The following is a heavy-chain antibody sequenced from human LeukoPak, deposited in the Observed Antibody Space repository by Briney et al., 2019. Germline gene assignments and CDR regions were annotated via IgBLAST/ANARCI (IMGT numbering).Heavy chain of an antibody. CDR1: GYSFTSYW. CDR2: IYPGDSDT. Sequence: GESLKISCKGSGYSFTSYWIGWVRQMPGKGLEWMGIIYPGDSDTRYSPSFQGQVTISADKSISTAYLQWSSLKASDTAMYYCARAPGWIVVVSPVPDAFDIWGQGTMVTVSS. V-gene: IGHV5-51*01. D-gene: IGHD3-22*01. CDR3: ARAPGWIVVVSPVPDAFDI. J-gene: IGHJ3*02.